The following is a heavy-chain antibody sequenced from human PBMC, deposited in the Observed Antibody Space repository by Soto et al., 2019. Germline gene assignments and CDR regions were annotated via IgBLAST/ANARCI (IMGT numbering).Heavy chain of an antibody. J-gene: IGHJ4*02. Sequence: QVQLQESGPGLVKPSQTLSLTCTVSGGSISSDDHYWTWIRQPPGKGLEWIGYIYYTGSTNYNPSLKSRVTVSMDTSKNQFSLKVNSVTAAVMAVYYCARDRSNSPDFFDFWGQGTLVTVSS. CDR1: GGSISSDDHY. CDR3: ARDRSNSPDFFDF. V-gene: IGHV4-30-4*01. D-gene: IGHD6-6*01. CDR2: IYYTGST.